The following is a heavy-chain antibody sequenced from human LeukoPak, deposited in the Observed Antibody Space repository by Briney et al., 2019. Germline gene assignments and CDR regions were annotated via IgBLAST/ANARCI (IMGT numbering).Heavy chain of an antibody. D-gene: IGHD3-10*01. CDR1: GYTLTELS. Sequence: ASVTVSCTVSGYTLTELSMHWVRQAPGKGLEWMGGFDPEDGETIYAQKFQGRVTMTEDTSTDTAYMELSSLRSEDTAVYYCATWHGDSFDYWGQGTLVTVSS. CDR3: ATWHGDSFDY. J-gene: IGHJ4*02. V-gene: IGHV1-24*01. CDR2: FDPEDGET.